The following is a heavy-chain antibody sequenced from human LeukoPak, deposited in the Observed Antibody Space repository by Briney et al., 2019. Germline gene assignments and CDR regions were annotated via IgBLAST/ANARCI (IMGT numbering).Heavy chain of an antibody. CDR2: ISGSGAST. J-gene: IGHJ4*02. Sequence: GGSLRLSCSASGFTFSSSAMTWVRQAPGKGLEWVSVISGSGASTYYADSVKGRFTISRDNSKKTLYLQMNTLRAEDTAVYYCAKESGYYDRSGYLGYWGQGTLVTVSS. D-gene: IGHD3-22*01. V-gene: IGHV3-23*01. CDR3: AKESGYYDRSGYLGY. CDR1: GFTFSSSA.